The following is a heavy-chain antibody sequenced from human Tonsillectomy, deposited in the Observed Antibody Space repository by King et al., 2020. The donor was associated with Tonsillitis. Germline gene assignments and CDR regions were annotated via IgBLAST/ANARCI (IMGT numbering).Heavy chain of an antibody. CDR2: ISAYNGNT. CDR1: VHTFTNYG. J-gene: IGHJ4*02. CDR3: ARDVALVGAKIAFDY. Sequence: HVQLVQSGAEVKKPGASVKVSCKASVHTFTNYGISWVRQAPGQGLEWMGWISAYNGNTNYAQKFQGRVTMTTETSTSTAYMELRSLRSDDTAVYYCARDVALVGAKIAFDYWGQGTLVTVYS. V-gene: IGHV1-18*01. D-gene: IGHD1-26*01.